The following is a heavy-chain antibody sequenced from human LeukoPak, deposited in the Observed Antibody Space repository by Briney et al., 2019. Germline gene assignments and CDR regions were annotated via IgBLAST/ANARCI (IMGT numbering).Heavy chain of an antibody. J-gene: IGHJ4*02. CDR3: ASRNFYHSGYFYPYYFDY. D-gene: IGHD3-22*01. V-gene: IGHV3-23*01. CDR1: GFTFRNYA. CDR2: VSNSGETT. Sequence: PGGSLRLSCAVSGFTFRNYAMSWVRQAPGKGLEWVSGVSNSGETTSYADSVKGRFSISRDNSKNTLYLQMNSLRAEDTAVYYCASRNFYHSGYFYPYYFDYWGQGTLVTVSS.